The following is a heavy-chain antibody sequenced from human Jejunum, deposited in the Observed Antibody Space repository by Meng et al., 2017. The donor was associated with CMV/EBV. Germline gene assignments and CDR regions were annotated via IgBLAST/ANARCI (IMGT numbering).Heavy chain of an antibody. J-gene: IGHJ6*02. Sequence: RHAPGPCLKWLGGILPDFATTSYGQRLQGTVTFTADESSSTVFMELSSLTSEDTAVYYCARDLKHPNPPEWRSGRYCFSSYYYGMDVWGQGTTVTVSS. V-gene: IGHV1-69*01. D-gene: IGHD1-26*01. CDR2: ILPDFATT. CDR3: ARDLKHPNPPEWRSGRYCFSSYYYGMDV.